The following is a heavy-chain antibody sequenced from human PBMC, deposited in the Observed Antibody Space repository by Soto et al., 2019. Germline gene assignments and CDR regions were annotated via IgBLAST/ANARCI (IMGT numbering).Heavy chain of an antibody. CDR2: IIPIFATA. CDR3: PQCLLGMNYYNGMDV. J-gene: IGHJ6*02. Sequence: QVQLVQSGAEVKKPGSSVKVSCKASGGTFSSYAINWVRQAPGQGLEWMGGIIPIFATADYAQKFQGRVTITPDKSTRRAYMELCCLRSEETPVYYCPQCLLGMNYYNGMDVCGQVTTVTASS. V-gene: IGHV1-69*14. CDR1: GGTFSSYA. D-gene: IGHD6-19*01.